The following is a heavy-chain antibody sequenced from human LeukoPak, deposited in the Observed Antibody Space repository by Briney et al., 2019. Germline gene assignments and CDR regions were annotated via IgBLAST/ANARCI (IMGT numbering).Heavy chain of an antibody. D-gene: IGHD5-18*01. CDR2: IGISSGNT. J-gene: IGHJ4*02. CDR1: GFPFIDYS. V-gene: IGHV3-48*04. CDR3: ARDHNYAFDN. Sequence: GGSLRLSCTASGFPFIDYSMNWVRQAPGKGLEWISYIGISSGNTKYADSVKGRFTISADNAKNPLYLQMNSLRVEDTAVYYCARDHNYAFDNWGQGTLVSVSS.